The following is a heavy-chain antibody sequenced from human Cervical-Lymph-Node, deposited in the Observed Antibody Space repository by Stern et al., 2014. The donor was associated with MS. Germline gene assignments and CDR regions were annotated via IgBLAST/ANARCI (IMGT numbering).Heavy chain of an antibody. V-gene: IGHV1-69*01. Sequence: VQLVESGAEVKKPGSSVKVSCKASGGTFSNYATSWVRQAPGQGLESMGGIVPLFGKPNYAQKFQGRVTITADESTSTAYMDLSSLRSEDTAVYYCASPLTATSVPFGYYGMDVWGQGTTVTVS. J-gene: IGHJ6*02. CDR3: ASPLTATSVPFGYYGMDV. D-gene: IGHD4-17*01. CDR2: IVPLFGKP. CDR1: GGTFSNYA.